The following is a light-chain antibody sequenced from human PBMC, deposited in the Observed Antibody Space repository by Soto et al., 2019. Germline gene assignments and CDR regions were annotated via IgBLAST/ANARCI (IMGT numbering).Light chain of an antibody. J-gene: IGKJ4*01. V-gene: IGKV1-39*01. Sequence: DIQMTQSPSSLSASVGDRVTITCRASQSISSYLNWYQQKPGKAPNLLIYSASKLHSGVPSRFSGSGSGTDCTLIISSLQPEDFATYYCQQSSSNPLTFGGGTRV. CDR1: QSISSY. CDR2: SAS. CDR3: QQSSSNPLT.